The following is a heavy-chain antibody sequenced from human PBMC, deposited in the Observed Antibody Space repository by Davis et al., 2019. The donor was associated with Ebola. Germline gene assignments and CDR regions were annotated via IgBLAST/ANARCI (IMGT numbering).Heavy chain of an antibody. J-gene: IGHJ4*02. CDR3: AREYCTGGVCYEFDY. D-gene: IGHD2-8*02. Sequence: SVKVSCKASGYTFTSYGISWVRQAPGQGLEWMGGIIPIFGTANYAQKFQGRVTITADESTSTAYMELSSLRSEDTAVYYCAREYCTGGVCYEFDYWGQGTLVTVSS. CDR2: IIPIFGTA. V-gene: IGHV1-69*13. CDR1: GYTFTSYG.